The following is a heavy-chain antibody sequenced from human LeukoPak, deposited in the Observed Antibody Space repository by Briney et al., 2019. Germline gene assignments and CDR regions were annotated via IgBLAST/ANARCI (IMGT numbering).Heavy chain of an antibody. Sequence: SETLSLTCTVSGGSISGYYWSSIRQPAGKGLEWIGRIYSTGSTNYNPSLKSRVTISVDTSKNQFSLKLSSVTAADTAVYYCAREKIVVVTATSRRNNWFDPWGQGTLVTVSS. D-gene: IGHD2-21*02. CDR3: AREKIVVVTATSRRNNWFDP. V-gene: IGHV4-4*07. CDR1: GGSISGYY. CDR2: IYSTGST. J-gene: IGHJ5*02.